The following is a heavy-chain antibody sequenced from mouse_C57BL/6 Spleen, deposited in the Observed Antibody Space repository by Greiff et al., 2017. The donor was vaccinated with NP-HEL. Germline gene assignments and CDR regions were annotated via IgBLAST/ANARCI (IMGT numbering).Heavy chain of an antibody. J-gene: IGHJ3*01. Sequence: VQLVESGAELVRPGASVTLSCKASGYTFTDYEMHWVKQTPVHGLEWIGAIDPETGGTAYNQKFKGKAILTADKSSSTAYMELRSLTSEDSAVYYCTIRDYKGFAYWGQGTLVTVSA. CDR3: TIRDYKGFAY. CDR2: IDPETGGT. D-gene: IGHD2-12*01. V-gene: IGHV1-15*01. CDR1: GYTFTDYE.